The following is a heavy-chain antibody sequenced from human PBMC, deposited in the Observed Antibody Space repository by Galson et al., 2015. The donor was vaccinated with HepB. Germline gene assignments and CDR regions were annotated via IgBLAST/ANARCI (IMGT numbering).Heavy chain of an antibody. CDR1: GFTFSNAW. J-gene: IGHJ4*02. D-gene: IGHD6-25*01. CDR2: IKSKTDGGTT. Sequence: SLRLSCAASGFTFSNAWMSWVRQAPGKGLEWVGRIKSKTDGGTTDYAAPVKGRFTISRDDSKNTLYLQMNSLKTEDTAVYYCTTDKGVRGYGNWGQGTLVTVSS. V-gene: IGHV3-15*01. CDR3: TTDKGVRGYGN.